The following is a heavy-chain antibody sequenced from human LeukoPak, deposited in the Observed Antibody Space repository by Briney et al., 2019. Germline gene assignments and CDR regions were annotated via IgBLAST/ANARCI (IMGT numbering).Heavy chain of an antibody. Sequence: ASVKVSCKASGYTFSNYGISWVRQAPGQGLEWMGRIIPILGIANYAQKFQGRVTITADKSTSTAYMELSSLRSEDTAVYYCARGGDTDESDAFDIWGQGTMVTVSS. CDR2: IIPILGIA. CDR3: ARGGDTDESDAFDI. J-gene: IGHJ3*02. CDR1: GYTFSNYG. D-gene: IGHD2-21*02. V-gene: IGHV1-69*04.